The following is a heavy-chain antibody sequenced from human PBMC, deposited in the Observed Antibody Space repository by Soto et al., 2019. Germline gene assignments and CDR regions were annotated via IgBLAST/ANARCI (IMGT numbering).Heavy chain of an antibody. CDR2: IIPVFGTT. Sequence: QVQLVQSGPEVKKVGSSVKISCRDTGGLFSSFAISWVRQAPGQGLEWLGGIIPVFGTTNYAEKFQGRVTITADESTNTAYMELSSLGSADTAIYYCARGGGPYVWFNEFWGQGTLITVSP. D-gene: IGHD3-16*01. CDR3: ARGGGPYVWFNEF. J-gene: IGHJ4*02. V-gene: IGHV1-69*01. CDR1: GGLFSSFA.